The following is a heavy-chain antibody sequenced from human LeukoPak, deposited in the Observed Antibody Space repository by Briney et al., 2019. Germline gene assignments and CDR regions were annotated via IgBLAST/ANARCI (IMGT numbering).Heavy chain of an antibody. CDR3: ARAEMATTHAFDI. Sequence: GASVKVSCKASGYTFTSHDINWVRQATGQGLEWMGWMNPNSGNTGYAQKFQGRVTITRNTSISTAYMELSSLRSEDTAVYYCARAEMATTHAFDIWGQGTMVTVSS. V-gene: IGHV1-8*03. CDR1: GYTFTSHD. CDR2: MNPNSGNT. J-gene: IGHJ3*02. D-gene: IGHD5-24*01.